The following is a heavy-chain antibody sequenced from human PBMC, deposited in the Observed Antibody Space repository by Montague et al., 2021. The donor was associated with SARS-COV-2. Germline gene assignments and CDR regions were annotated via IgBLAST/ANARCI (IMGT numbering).Heavy chain of an antibody. CDR2: IYTSGST. J-gene: IGHJ6*02. Sequence: TLSLTCTVSGGSISSGSYYWSWIRQPAGKGLEWIGRIYTSGSTNYNPSLKSRVTISVDTSKNQFSLKLSSVTAADTAVYYCARGAVSLVINGMDVWGQGTTVTVSS. CDR1: GGSISSGSYY. V-gene: IGHV4-61*02. CDR3: ARGAVSLVINGMDV. D-gene: IGHD2-21*01.